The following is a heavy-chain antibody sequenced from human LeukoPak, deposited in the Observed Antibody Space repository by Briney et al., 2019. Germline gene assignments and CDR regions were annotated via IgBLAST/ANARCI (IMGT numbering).Heavy chain of an antibody. D-gene: IGHD3-10*01. V-gene: IGHV3-11*01. J-gene: IGHJ6*02. CDR3: ARAPYYYGSGSYVDV. CDR1: GITFSDYY. CDR2: ISSSGSTI. Sequence: GGSLRLSCAASGITFSDYYMSWIRQAPGKGLEWVSYISSSGSTIYYADSVKGRFTISRDNAKNSLYLQMNSLRAEDTAVYYCARAPYYYGSGSYVDVWGQGTTVTVSS.